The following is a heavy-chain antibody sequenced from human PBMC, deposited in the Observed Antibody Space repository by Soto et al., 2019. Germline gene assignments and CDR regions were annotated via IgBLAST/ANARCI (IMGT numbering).Heavy chain of an antibody. D-gene: IGHD3-3*01. V-gene: IGHV3-9*01. CDR1: GFTFDDYA. CDR2: ISWNSGSI. Sequence: SLRLSCAASGFTFDDYAMHWVRQAPGKGLEWVSGISWNSGSIGYADSVKGRFTISRDNAKNSLYLQMNSLRAEDTALYYCAKDIGRFLEWSTWFDPWGQGTLVTVSS. J-gene: IGHJ5*02. CDR3: AKDIGRFLEWSTWFDP.